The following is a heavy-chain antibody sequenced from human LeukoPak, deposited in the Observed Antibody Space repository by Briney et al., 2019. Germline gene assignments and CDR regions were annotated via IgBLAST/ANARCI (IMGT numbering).Heavy chain of an antibody. V-gene: IGHV4-34*01. Sequence: SETLSLTCTVSGGSISSYYWSWIRQPPGKGLEWIGEINHSGSTNYNPSLKSRVTISVDTSKNQFSLKLSSVTAADTAVYYCARQGLWFGELLYWGQGTLVTVSS. D-gene: IGHD3-10*01. CDR1: GGSISSYY. CDR3: ARQGLWFGELLY. CDR2: INHSGST. J-gene: IGHJ4*02.